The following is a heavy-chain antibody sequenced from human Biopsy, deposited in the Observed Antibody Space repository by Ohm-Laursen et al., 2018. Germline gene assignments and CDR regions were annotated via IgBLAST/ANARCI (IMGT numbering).Heavy chain of an antibody. D-gene: IGHD4-17*01. CDR3: ALAAAQTVTHFDY. Sequence: SLRLSCTAPGFTFSSYAMTWFRQAPGKGLEWVSTISGNSDIIYDTDSVKGRFTISRDNSKNTLYLQMNSLRADDTAVYYCALAAAQTVTHFDYWGQGTLVTGSS. V-gene: IGHV3-23*01. J-gene: IGHJ4*02. CDR1: GFTFSSYA. CDR2: ISGNSDII.